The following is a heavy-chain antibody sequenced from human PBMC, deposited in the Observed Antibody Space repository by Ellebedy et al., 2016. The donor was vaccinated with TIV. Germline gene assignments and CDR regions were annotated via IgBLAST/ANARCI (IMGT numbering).Heavy chain of an antibody. D-gene: IGHD6-19*01. CDR3: TTYGAVAADY. CDR2: IKGKTDGGTR. Sequence: GGSLRLSXAASGFTFRSYWMSWVRQAPGKGLEWVGRIKGKTDGGTRDFAAPVKGRFTISRDDSKNTMYLQMNSLKTEDTAVYYCTTYGAVAADYWGQGTLVTVSS. CDR1: GFTFRSYW. V-gene: IGHV3-15*01. J-gene: IGHJ4*02.